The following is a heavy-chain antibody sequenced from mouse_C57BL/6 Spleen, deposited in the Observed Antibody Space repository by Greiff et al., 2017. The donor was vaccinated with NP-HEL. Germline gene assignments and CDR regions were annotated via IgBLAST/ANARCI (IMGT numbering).Heavy chain of an antibody. CDR2: INPSTGGT. Sequence: VQLQQSGPELVKPGASVKISCKASGYSFTGYYMNWVKQSPEKSLEWIGEINPSTGGTTYNQKFKAKATLTVDKSSSTAYMQLKSLTSEDSAVYYCARSGALYYYGSSYNAMDYWGQGTSVTVSS. CDR1: GYSFTGYY. V-gene: IGHV1-42*01. J-gene: IGHJ4*01. D-gene: IGHD1-1*01. CDR3: ARSGALYYYGSSYNAMDY.